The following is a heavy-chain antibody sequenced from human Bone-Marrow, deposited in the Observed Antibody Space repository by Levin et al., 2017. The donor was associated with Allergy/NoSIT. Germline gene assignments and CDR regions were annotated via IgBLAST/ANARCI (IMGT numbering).Heavy chain of an antibody. V-gene: IGHV1-8*01. Sequence: ASVKVSCKASGYTFTSYDINWVRQATGQGLEWMGWMNPNSGNTGYAQKFQGRVTMTRNTSISTAYMELSSLRSEDTAVYYCARGGRGYSYGYRGEFDYWGQGTLVTVSS. J-gene: IGHJ4*02. CDR2: MNPNSGNT. D-gene: IGHD5-18*01. CDR1: GYTFTSYD. CDR3: ARGGRGYSYGYRGEFDY.